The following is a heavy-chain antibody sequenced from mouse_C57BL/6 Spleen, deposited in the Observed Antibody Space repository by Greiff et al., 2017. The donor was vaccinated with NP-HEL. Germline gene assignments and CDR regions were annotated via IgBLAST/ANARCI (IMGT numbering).Heavy chain of an antibody. Sequence: EVKLVESGGGLVKPGGSLKLSCAASGFTFSSYAMSWVRQTPEKRLEWVATISDGGSYTYYPDNVKGRFTISRDNAKNNLYLQMSNLQSEITARYYCARGELRGYYYFDYWGQGTTLTVSS. D-gene: IGHD2-3*01. V-gene: IGHV5-4*03. J-gene: IGHJ2*01. CDR3: ARGELRGYYYFDY. CDR1: GFTFSSYA. CDR2: ISDGGSYT.